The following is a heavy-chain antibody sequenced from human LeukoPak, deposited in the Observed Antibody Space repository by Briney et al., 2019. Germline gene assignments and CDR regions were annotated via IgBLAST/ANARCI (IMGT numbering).Heavy chain of an antibody. Sequence: PGGSLRLSCAASGFTFSSYEMNWVRQAPGKGLEWVSYITSSGTTKYYADSVKGRFTISRDNAKNSLYLQMNSLRAEDTAVYYCARGQKDNWFDPWGQGTLVTVSS. V-gene: IGHV3-48*03. J-gene: IGHJ5*02. CDR3: ARGQKDNWFDP. CDR1: GFTFSSYE. CDR2: ITSSGTTK.